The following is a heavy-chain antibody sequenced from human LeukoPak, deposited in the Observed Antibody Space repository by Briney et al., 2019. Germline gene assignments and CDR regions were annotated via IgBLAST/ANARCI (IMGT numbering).Heavy chain of an antibody. D-gene: IGHD6-13*01. CDR2: INLSGST. CDR3: ARESASSSWYYHYYYYMDV. J-gene: IGHJ6*03. V-gene: IGHV4-34*01. CDR1: GGSFSGYY. Sequence: PSETLSVTCAVYGGSFSGYYWSWIRQPPGKGLEWIGEINLSGSTNYNPSLKSRVTISVDTSKNQFSLKLSSVTAADTAVYYCARESASSSWYYHYYYYMDVWGKGTTVTVSS.